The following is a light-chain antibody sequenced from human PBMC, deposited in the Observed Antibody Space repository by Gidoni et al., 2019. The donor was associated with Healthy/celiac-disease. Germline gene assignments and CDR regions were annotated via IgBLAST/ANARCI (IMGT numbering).Light chain of an antibody. Sequence: DIQITQSPSTLSASVGDRVTITCRASQSISSWLAWYQQKPGKAPKLLIYTASSLESGVPSRFSGSGSGTEFILTISSLQPDDFATYYCQQYNSYSWTFGQGTKVEIK. CDR2: TAS. V-gene: IGKV1-5*03. CDR1: QSISSW. J-gene: IGKJ1*01. CDR3: QQYNSYSWT.